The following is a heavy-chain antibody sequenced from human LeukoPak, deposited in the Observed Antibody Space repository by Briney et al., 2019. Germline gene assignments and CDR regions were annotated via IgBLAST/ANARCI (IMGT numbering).Heavy chain of an antibody. J-gene: IGHJ4*02. CDR2: ISGSGGST. D-gene: IGHD1-26*01. Sequence: EGSLRLSCAASGFTFSSYAMSWVRQAPGKGLEWVSAISGSGGSTYYADSVKGRFTISRDNSKNTLYLQMNSLRAEDAAVYYCARDIQWELLSASYYFDYWGQGTLVTVSS. V-gene: IGHV3-23*01. CDR1: GFTFSSYA. CDR3: ARDIQWELLSASYYFDY.